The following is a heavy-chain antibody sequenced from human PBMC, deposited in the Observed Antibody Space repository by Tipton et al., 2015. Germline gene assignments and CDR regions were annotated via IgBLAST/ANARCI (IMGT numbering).Heavy chain of an antibody. CDR2: FFHSGNT. D-gene: IGHD3-10*01. V-gene: IGHV4-38-2*01. J-gene: IGHJ4*02. Sequence: TLSLTCDVSGYSISSGYYWSWIRQPPGKGLEWIGSFFHSGNTFHNPSLRSRVIISVDTSKTQFSLKMSSVTAADTAVYYCARHKDSGTYPLDYWGQGTLVTVSS. CDR1: GYSISSGYY. CDR3: ARHKDSGTYPLDY.